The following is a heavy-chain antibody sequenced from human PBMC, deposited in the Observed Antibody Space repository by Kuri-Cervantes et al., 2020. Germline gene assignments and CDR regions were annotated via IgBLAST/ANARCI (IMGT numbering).Heavy chain of an antibody. CDR1: GFTFSSYG. CDR3: AKDYSSYGMDV. CDR2: ISYGGSNK. J-gene: IGHJ6*02. D-gene: IGHD5-18*01. Sequence: LSLTCTASGFTFSSYGMHWVRQAPGKGLEWVAVISYGGSNKYYADSVKGRFTISRDNSKNTLYLQMNSLRAEDTAVYYCAKDYSSYGMDVWGQGTTVTVSS. V-gene: IGHV3-30*18.